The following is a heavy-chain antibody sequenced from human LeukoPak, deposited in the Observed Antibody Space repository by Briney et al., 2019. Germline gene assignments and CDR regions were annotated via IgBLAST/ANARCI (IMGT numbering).Heavy chain of an antibody. J-gene: IGHJ4*02. CDR3: ARDQLVATINPVYYFDY. Sequence: GGSLRLSCAASGFTFSSYEMNWVRQAPGKGLEWVAVISYDGSNRYYADSVKGRFTISRDNSKNTLYLQMNSLRAEGTAVYYCARDQLVATINPVYYFDYWGQGTLVTVSS. CDR1: GFTFSSYE. D-gene: IGHD5-12*01. V-gene: IGHV3-30*04. CDR2: ISYDGSNR.